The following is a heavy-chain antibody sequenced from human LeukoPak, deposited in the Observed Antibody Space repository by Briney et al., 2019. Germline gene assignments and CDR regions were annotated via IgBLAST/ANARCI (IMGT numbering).Heavy chain of an antibody. Sequence: KPSGTLSLTCAVSGASISSNNYYWGWVRQPPGKGLEWIGNIYSSGNTYYNASLKSRVTIYIDTSKNQFSLNLSSVTAADTAVYYCAKSGGSGLIDYWGQGTLVTVSS. CDR3: AKSGGSGLIDY. V-gene: IGHV4-39*01. D-gene: IGHD1-26*01. CDR1: GASISSNNYY. J-gene: IGHJ4*02. CDR2: IYSSGNT.